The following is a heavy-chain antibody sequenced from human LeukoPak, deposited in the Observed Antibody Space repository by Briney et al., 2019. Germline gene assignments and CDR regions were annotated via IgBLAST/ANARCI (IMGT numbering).Heavy chain of an antibody. Sequence: PSETLSLTCTVSGGSISSSSYYWGWIRQPPGKGLEWIGSIYYSGSTYYNPSLKSRVTISVDTSENQFSLKLSSVTAADTAVYYCARDGYWVIEGMATQLAKFDPWGQGTLVTVSS. J-gene: IGHJ5*02. V-gene: IGHV4-39*07. CDR2: IYYSGST. CDR3: ARDGYWVIEGMATQLAKFDP. D-gene: IGHD5-24*01. CDR1: GGSISSSSYY.